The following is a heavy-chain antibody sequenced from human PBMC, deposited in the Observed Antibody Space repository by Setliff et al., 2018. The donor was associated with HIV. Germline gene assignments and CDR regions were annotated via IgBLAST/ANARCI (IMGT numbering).Heavy chain of an antibody. J-gene: IGHJ5*02. D-gene: IGHD2-2*01. V-gene: IGHV4-34*01. CDR2: IKHSGST. Sequence: SETLSLTCAVYGGSFSDYYWSWIRQPPGKGLEWIAEIKHSGSTNYNPSLKSRVTISVDTSKNQVSLKLTSLTAADTAVNYCARVLRDTSCYGPWGQGTLVTVSS. CDR3: ARVLRDTSCYGP. CDR1: GGSFSDYY.